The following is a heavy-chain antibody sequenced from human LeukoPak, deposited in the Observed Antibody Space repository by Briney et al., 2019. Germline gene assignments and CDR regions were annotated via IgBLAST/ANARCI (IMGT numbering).Heavy chain of an antibody. CDR3: ARDMWGTFDY. Sequence: GGSLRLSCAASGFIFRDFWMHWVRQAPGKEPVWVSRISPDGTNTRYADSVTGRFTISRDNAKNTLYLQMSSLRAEDTSVYYCARDMWGTFDYWGQGILVTVSS. J-gene: IGHJ4*02. CDR1: GFIFRDFW. V-gene: IGHV3-74*01. CDR2: ISPDGTNT. D-gene: IGHD3-16*01.